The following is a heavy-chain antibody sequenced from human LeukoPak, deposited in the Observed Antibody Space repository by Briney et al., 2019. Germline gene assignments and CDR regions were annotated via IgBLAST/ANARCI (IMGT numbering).Heavy chain of an antibody. D-gene: IGHD2-2*01. Sequence: GGSLRLSCAASGFTFSSYSMNWVRQAPGKGLEWVSSISSSSSYIYYADSVKGRFTISRDNAKNSLYLQMYSLRAEDTAVYYCAREDADMVVVPAANRFDYWGQGTLVTVSS. CDR1: GFTFSSYS. CDR3: AREDADMVVVPAANRFDY. V-gene: IGHV3-21*01. J-gene: IGHJ4*02. CDR2: ISSSSSYI.